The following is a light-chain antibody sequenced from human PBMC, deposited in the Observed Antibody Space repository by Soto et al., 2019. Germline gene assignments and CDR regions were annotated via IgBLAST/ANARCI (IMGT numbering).Light chain of an antibody. CDR2: EVT. CDR3: TSYAGSNNFCV. V-gene: IGLV2-8*01. CDR1: SSDFGGYNY. Sequence: QSALTQPPSASGSPGQSVTISCTGTSSDFGGYNYVSWYQQHPGKAPKLMIYEVTKRPSGVPDRFSGSKSGNTASLTVSGLQPEDEADYYCTSYAGSNNFCVFGTGTKVTVL. J-gene: IGLJ1*01.